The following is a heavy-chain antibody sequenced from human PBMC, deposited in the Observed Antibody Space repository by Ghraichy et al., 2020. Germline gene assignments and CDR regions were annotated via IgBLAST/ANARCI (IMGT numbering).Heavy chain of an antibody. Sequence: GGSLRLSCVGSGFTFSSYWMSWVRQAPGKGLEWVANIKRDGSERYYVDSVKGRFTISRDNARNSVYLQMNSLRVEDTAVYYCARDYGVNDYWGQGTLVTVSS. D-gene: IGHD4-17*01. CDR1: GFTFSSYW. V-gene: IGHV3-7*01. CDR2: IKRDGSER. J-gene: IGHJ4*02. CDR3: ARDYGVNDY.